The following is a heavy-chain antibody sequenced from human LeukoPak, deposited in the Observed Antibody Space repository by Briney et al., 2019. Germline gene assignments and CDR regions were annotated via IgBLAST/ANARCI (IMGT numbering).Heavy chain of an antibody. CDR1: GYTFTGYY. V-gene: IGHV1-2*02. CDR3: ARDFWSYYDSSGYKGYYYHYMDV. D-gene: IGHD3-22*01. Sequence: ASVKVSCKASGYTFTGYYMHWVRQAPGQGLEWMGWINPNSGGTNYAQKFQGRVTMTRDTSISTAYMELSRLRSDDTAVYYCARDFWSYYDSSGYKGYYYHYMDVWGKGTTVTISS. J-gene: IGHJ6*03. CDR2: INPNSGGT.